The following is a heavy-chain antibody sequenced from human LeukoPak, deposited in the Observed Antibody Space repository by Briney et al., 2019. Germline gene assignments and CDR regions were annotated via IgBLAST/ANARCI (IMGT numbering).Heavy chain of an antibody. CDR1: GFTFSSYA. CDR2: ISYDGSNK. J-gene: IGHJ4*02. D-gene: IGHD2-15*01. CDR3: AKELGGPERGY. V-gene: IGHV3-30-3*01. Sequence: PGGSLRLSCAASGFTFSSYAMHWVRQAPGKGLEWVALISYDGSNKYYADSVKGRFTISRDNSKNTLYLQTNSLRAEDTAVYYRAKELGGPERGYWGQGTLVTVSS.